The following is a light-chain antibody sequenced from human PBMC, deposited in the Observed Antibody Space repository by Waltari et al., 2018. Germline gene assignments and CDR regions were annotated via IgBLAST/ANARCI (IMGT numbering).Light chain of an antibody. Sequence: DIQMTQSPSSLSASVGDRVTITCRASQSNSTYLNWYQQKPGKAPKLLIFAASSLQSGVPSRFRGSASGRDFTLIISSLQPEDFATYYCQQTYSHFRTFGQGTKVEIK. V-gene: IGKV1-39*01. CDR2: AAS. CDR3: QQTYSHFRT. CDR1: QSNSTY. J-gene: IGKJ1*01.